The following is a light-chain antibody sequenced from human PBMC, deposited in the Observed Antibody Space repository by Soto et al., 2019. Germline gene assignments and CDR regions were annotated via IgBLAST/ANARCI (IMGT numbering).Light chain of an antibody. Sequence: QSVLTQPPSASGSPGQSVTISCTGTSSDVGTYDYVSWYQQHPGKAPKLMIYEVTKRPSGVPDRFSGSKSGNTASLTVSGLQSEDEADYFCAAWDDSLDQYVFGTGTKVTVL. J-gene: IGLJ1*01. V-gene: IGLV2-8*01. CDR3: AAWDDSLDQYV. CDR2: EVT. CDR1: SSDVGTYDY.